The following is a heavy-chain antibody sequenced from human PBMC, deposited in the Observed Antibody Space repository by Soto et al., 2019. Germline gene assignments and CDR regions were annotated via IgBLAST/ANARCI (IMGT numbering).Heavy chain of an antibody. CDR1: GFTFSSYG. CDR2: ISYDGSNK. D-gene: IGHD6-6*01. CDR3: AKILGGKYSRTPFSHFDY. J-gene: IGHJ4*02. V-gene: IGHV3-30*18. Sequence: QVQLVESGGGVVQPGRSLRLSCAASGFTFSSYGMHWVRQAPGKGLEWVAVISYDGSNKYYADSVKGRFTISRDNFKNTLYLQMNSLRAEETAVYYCAKILGGKYSRTPFSHFDYWGQGTLVTVSS.